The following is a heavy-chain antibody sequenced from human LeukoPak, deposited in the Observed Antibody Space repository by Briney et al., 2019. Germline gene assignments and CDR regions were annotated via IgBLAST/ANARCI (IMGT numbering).Heavy chain of an antibody. D-gene: IGHD1-26*01. CDR1: GYNFTTYG. J-gene: IGHJ4*02. CDR3: ARIGRASWYFDY. CDR2: ISTYNGHR. Sequence: GASVKVSCKASGYNFTTYGLTWVRQAPGQGLEWMGWISTYNGHRNYAQKFQGRVTMTTDTSTRTAYMELKSLTSDDTAVYYCARIGRASWYFDYWGQGTPVTVSS. V-gene: IGHV1-18*01.